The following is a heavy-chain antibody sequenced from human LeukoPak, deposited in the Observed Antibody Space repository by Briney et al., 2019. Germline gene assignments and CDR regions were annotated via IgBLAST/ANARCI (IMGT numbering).Heavy chain of an antibody. CDR2: IRHDGSNK. Sequence: EGSLRLSCAASGFTFSSYGMHWVRQAPGKGLEWVAFIRHDGSNKYYADSVKGRFTISRDNSKNTLYLQMNSLRAEDTAVYYCARDPNRYSGSCPGNWGQGTLVTVSS. D-gene: IGHD1-26*01. J-gene: IGHJ4*02. CDR1: GFTFSSYG. V-gene: IGHV3-30*02. CDR3: ARDPNRYSGSCPGN.